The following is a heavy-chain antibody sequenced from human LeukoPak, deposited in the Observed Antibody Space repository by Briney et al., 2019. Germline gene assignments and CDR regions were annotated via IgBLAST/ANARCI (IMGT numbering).Heavy chain of an antibody. V-gene: IGHV4-61*10. CDR2: IYYSGST. CDR1: GGSISSGGYY. Sequence: SQTLSLTCTVSGGSISSGGYYWSWIRQPAGKGLEWIGYIYYSGSTNYNPSLKSRVTISVDTSKNQFSLKLSSVTAADTAVYYCATGVTYYYGSGSGLVMGHGYYFDYWGQGTLVTVSS. CDR3: ATGVTYYYGSGSGLVMGHGYYFDY. J-gene: IGHJ4*02. D-gene: IGHD3-10*01.